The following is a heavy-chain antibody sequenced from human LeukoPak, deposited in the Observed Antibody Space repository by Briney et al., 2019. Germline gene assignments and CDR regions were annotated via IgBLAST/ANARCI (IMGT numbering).Heavy chain of an antibody. CDR2: ISAYNGNT. D-gene: IGHD3-3*01. J-gene: IGHJ3*02. Sequence: ASVKVSCKASGYTFTSYGISWVRQAPGQGLEWMGWISAYNGNTNYAQELQGRVTMTTDTSTSTAYMELRSLRSDDTAVYCCATTRGVTITAAFDIWGQGTMVTVSS. CDR1: GYTFTSYG. V-gene: IGHV1-18*01. CDR3: ATTRGVTITAAFDI.